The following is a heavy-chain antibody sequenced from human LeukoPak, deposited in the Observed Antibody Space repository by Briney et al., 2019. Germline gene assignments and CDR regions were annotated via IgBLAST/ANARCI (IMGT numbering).Heavy chain of an antibody. D-gene: IGHD2-15*01. Sequence: GASAKVSCKASGYTFTSYAMHWVRQAPGQRLEWMGWINAGNGNTKYSQKFQGRVTITRDTSASTAYMELSSLRSEDTAVYYCARSLAAAPSGYGMDVWGQGTTVTVSS. CDR1: GYTFTSYA. CDR2: INAGNGNT. J-gene: IGHJ6*02. CDR3: ARSLAAAPSGYGMDV. V-gene: IGHV1-3*01.